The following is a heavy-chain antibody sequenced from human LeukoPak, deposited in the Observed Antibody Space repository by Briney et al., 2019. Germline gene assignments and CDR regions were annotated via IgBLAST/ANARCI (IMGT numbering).Heavy chain of an antibody. V-gene: IGHV3-30-3*01. CDR2: ISYDGSNK. CDR1: GFTFSSYA. D-gene: IGHD1-26*01. CDR3: AVPGGELLSLDY. Sequence: GGSLRLSCAASGFTFSSYAMHWVRQAPGKGLEWVAVISYDGSNKYYADSVKGRFTISRDNSNNTLCLQMNSLRADDTAVYYCAVPGGELLSLDYWGQGTLVTVSS. J-gene: IGHJ4*02.